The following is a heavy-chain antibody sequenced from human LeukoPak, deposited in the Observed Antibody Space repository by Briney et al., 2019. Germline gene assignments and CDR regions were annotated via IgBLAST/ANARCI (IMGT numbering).Heavy chain of an antibody. D-gene: IGHD3-22*01. CDR1: GFTFSDYY. J-gene: IGHJ4*02. CDR3: AKDRGYYYDSSAYGSYFDY. CDR2: LSSSGSTI. Sequence: GGSLRLSCAASGFTFSDYYMNWIRQAPGKGLEWVSYLSSSGSTIYYADSVKGRFTISRDNAKNSLYLQMNSLRTEDTALYYCAKDRGYYYDSSAYGSYFDYWGQGTLVTVSS. V-gene: IGHV3-11*01.